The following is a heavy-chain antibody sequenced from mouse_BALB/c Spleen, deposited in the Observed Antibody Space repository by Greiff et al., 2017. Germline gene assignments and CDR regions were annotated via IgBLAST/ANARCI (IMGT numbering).Heavy chain of an antibody. J-gene: IGHJ3*01. V-gene: IGHV5-12-2*01. CDR3: ARQDYGNPWFAY. CDR2: ISNGGGST. CDR1: GFTFSSYT. Sequence: DVMLVESGGGLVQPGGSLKLSCAASGFTFSSYTMSWVRQTPEKRLEWVAYISNGGGSTYYPDTVKGRFTISRDNAKNTLYLQMSSLKSEDTAMYYCARQDYGNPWFAYWGQGTLVTVSA. D-gene: IGHD2-1*01.